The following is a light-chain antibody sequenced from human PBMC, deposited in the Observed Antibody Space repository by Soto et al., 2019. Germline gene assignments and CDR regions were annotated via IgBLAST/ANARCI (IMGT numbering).Light chain of an antibody. CDR1: SSDVGGYNY. CDR3: SSFTGTTTWI. Sequence: QSALTQPASVSGSPGQSITMFCTGTSSDVGGYNYVSWYQQHPGKAPKLIIYEVSNRPSGISNRFSGSKSANTASLTISGLQPEDEAEYYCSSFTGTTTWIFGGGTKLTVL. CDR2: EVS. V-gene: IGLV2-14*01. J-gene: IGLJ2*01.